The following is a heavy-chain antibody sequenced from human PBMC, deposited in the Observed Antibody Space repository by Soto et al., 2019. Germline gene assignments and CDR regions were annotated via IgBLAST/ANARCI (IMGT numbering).Heavy chain of an antibody. CDR2: ISAYDGKT. V-gene: IGHV1-18*01. D-gene: IGHD3-3*01. CDR1: GYSFNTYG. CDR3: ARDPHEFWTSYWFDP. Sequence: SVNVPCKTCGYSFNTYGLNWVRQAPGQGLELMGWISAYDGKTTYAEKFQGRVTLTTDTSTSTAYMELRSLRSDDTAIYYCARDPHEFWTSYWFDPWGQGTPVTVSS. J-gene: IGHJ5*02.